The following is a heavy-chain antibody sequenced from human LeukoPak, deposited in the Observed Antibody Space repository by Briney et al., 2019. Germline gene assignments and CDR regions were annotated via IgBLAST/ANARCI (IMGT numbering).Heavy chain of an antibody. J-gene: IGHJ4*02. CDR3: ARDRLRATAAGISTLDY. CDR1: GYTFTNYD. CDR2: ISTYNGNT. D-gene: IGHD6-13*01. V-gene: IGHV1-18*01. Sequence: GASVKVSCKASGYTFTNYDINWVRQAHGQGLEWMGWISTYNGNTNYAQKLQGRVTMTTDTSTSTAYMELRSLISDDTAVYYCARDRLRATAAGISTLDYWGQGTLVTVSS.